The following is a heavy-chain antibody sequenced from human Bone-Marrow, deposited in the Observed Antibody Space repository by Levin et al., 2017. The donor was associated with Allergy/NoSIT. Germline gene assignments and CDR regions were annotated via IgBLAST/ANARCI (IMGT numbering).Heavy chain of an antibody. J-gene: IGHJ4*02. V-gene: IGHV1-2*02. CDR2: INPNSGGT. D-gene: IGHD6-19*01. Sequence: ASVKVSCKASGYTFTGYYMHWVRQAPGQGLEWMGWINPNSGGTNYAQKFQGRVTMTRDTSISTAYMELSRLRSDDTAVYYCARDRDSSGWGRDYFDYWGQGTLVTVSS. CDR3: ARDRDSSGWGRDYFDY. CDR1: GYTFTGYY.